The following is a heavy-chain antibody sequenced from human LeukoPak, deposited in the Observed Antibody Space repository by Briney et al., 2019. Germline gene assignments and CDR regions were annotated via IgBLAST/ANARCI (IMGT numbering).Heavy chain of an antibody. V-gene: IGHV4-39*07. D-gene: IGHD6-13*01. CDR1: GGSISGSSYY. Sequence: SETLSLTCTVSGGSISGSSYYWGWIRQPPGKGLEYIGNIYYSGNAFHSPSLTSRVTISVDTSNNQLSLRLTSVTAADTAVYYCGSSHSSSWYDWWGQGTLVTVTS. CDR3: GSSHSSSWYDW. CDR2: IYYSGNA. J-gene: IGHJ4*02.